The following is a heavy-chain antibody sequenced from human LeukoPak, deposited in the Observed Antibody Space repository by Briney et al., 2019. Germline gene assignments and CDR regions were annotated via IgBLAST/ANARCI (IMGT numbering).Heavy chain of an antibody. V-gene: IGHV3-53*01. D-gene: IGHD6-19*01. Sequence: GGSLRLSCAASGFTVSSNYMSWVRQAPGKGLEWVSVIYSGGSTYYADSVKGRFTISRDNSKNTLYLQMNSLRAEDTAVYYCAKIHSSGWSFDYWGQGTLVTVSS. CDR1: GFTVSSNY. J-gene: IGHJ4*02. CDR3: AKIHSSGWSFDY. CDR2: IYSGGST.